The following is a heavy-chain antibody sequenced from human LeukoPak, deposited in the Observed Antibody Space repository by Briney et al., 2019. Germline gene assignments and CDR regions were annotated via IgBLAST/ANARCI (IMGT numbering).Heavy chain of an antibody. V-gene: IGHV4-34*01. CDR1: GGSFSGYY. CDR3: ARPRYYYDSSGYYYYYYGMDV. J-gene: IGHJ6*02. Sequence: SETLSLTCAVYGGSFSGYYWSWIRQPPGKGLEWIGEINHSGSTNYNPSLRSRVTISVDTSKNQFSLKLSSVTAADTAVYYCARPRYYYDSSGYYYYYYGMDVWGQGTTVTVSS. CDR2: INHSGST. D-gene: IGHD3-22*01.